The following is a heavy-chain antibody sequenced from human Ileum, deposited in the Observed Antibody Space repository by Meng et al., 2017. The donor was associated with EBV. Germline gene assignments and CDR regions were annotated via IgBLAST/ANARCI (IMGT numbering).Heavy chain of an antibody. J-gene: IGHJ4*02. CDR3: ASGRDYAWHS. Sequence: LQAPGPGLVKPSGTLSLTCAVSGDSISSKYWWSWVRQPPGKGLEWIGEIYHSGSTNYNPSFKSRVTMSVDKSKNQISLNLSSVTAADTAVYYCASGRDYAWHSWGRGTLVTVSS. V-gene: IGHV4-4*02. D-gene: IGHD4-17*01. CDR1: GDSISSKYW. CDR2: IYHSGST.